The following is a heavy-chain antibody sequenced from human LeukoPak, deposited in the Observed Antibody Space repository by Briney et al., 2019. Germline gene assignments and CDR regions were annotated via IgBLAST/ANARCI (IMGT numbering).Heavy chain of an antibody. V-gene: IGHV1-69*04. D-gene: IGHD3-16*02. CDR1: GGTFSSYA. CDR2: IIPILGIA. Sequence: SVKVSCKASGGTFSSYAISWVRQAPGQGLEWMGRIIPILGIANYAQKFQGRVTITADKSTSTAYMELSSLRSEDTAVYYCARDRPHYDYVWGSYRPYYFDYWGQGTLVTVSS. J-gene: IGHJ4*02. CDR3: ARDRPHYDYVWGSYRPYYFDY.